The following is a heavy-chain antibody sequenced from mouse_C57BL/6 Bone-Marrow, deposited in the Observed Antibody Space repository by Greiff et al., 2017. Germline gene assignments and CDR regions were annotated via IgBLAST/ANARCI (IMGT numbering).Heavy chain of an antibody. Sequence: EVKLQESGGGLVQPGGSMKLSCVASGFTFSNYWMNWVRQSPEKGLEWVAQIRLKSDNYATHYAESVKGRFTISRDDSKSIVYLQMNNLRAEDTGIYYCTVHYYGSSYGWFAYWGQGTLVTVSA. D-gene: IGHD1-1*01. J-gene: IGHJ3*01. CDR2: IRLKSDNYAT. CDR1: GFTFSNYW. V-gene: IGHV6-3*01. CDR3: TVHYYGSSYGWFAY.